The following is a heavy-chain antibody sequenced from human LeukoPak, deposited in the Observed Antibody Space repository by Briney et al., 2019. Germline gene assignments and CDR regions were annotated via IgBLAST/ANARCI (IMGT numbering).Heavy chain of an antibody. D-gene: IGHD3-16*01. V-gene: IGHV4-39*07. CDR1: GVSISSINYF. J-gene: IGHJ4*02. CDR3: FADRGGDQGDS. CDR2: LLYSGFT. Sequence: SETLSLTCSVSGVSISSINYFWGWIRQPPGKGLEWIGGLLYSGFTYYHPSIKSRVSISVDTSKNQFSWKLTSVTAADTAVYFCFADRGGDQGDSWGQGTLVTVSS.